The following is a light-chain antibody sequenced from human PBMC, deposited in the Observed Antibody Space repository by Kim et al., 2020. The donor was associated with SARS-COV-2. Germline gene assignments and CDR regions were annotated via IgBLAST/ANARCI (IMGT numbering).Light chain of an antibody. Sequence: PGRTARDSCGGTSKGSTSVPWYQQRPSQAPMLVIYDDSDRPSGIPERFSGSNSGDTATLTLSRVVAGDEDDYYCQVSDSGSDHFYVFGSGTQLTVL. V-gene: IGLV3-21*03. CDR3: QVSDSGSDHFYV. J-gene: IGLJ1*01. CDR2: DDS. CDR1: SKGSTS.